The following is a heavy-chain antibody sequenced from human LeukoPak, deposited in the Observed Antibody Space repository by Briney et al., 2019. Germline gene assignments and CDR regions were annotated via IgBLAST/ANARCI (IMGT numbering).Heavy chain of an antibody. CDR2: IYSGGST. CDR1: GFTVSSNY. Sequence: GGSLRLSCAASGFTVSSNYMSWVRQAPGKGLEWVSVIYSGGSTYYADSVKGRFTISRDNSKNTLYLQMNSLKASDTAMYYCAMPAMVRGVRGAFDIWGQGTMVTVSS. V-gene: IGHV3-53*01. CDR3: AMPAMVRGVRGAFDI. J-gene: IGHJ3*02. D-gene: IGHD3-10*01.